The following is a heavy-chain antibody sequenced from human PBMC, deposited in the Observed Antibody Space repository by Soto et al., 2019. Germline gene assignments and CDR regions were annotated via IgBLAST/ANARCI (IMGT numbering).Heavy chain of an antibody. V-gene: IGHV3-23*01. CDR3: AKDWRLDY. Sequence: GVPLRLCYGVSWFTFRSYAMNWVRQAPGKGLEWVSDISRSGDGTHYADSVKGRFTISRDNSKNTLYLQMNSLRAEDTAVYYCAKDWRLDYWGQGTKVTVSS. CDR1: WFTFRSYA. CDR2: ISRSGDGT. D-gene: IGHD2-21*02. J-gene: IGHJ4*02.